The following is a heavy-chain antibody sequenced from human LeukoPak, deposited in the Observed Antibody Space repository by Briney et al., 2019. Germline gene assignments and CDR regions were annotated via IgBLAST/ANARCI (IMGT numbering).Heavy chain of an antibody. CDR3: ARSPWDTALDY. CDR1: GGSISTGSYY. CDR2: IYISGST. Sequence: NPSEALSLTCTVSGGSISTGSYYWSWIRQPAGKGMEWIGRIYISGSTNYNPSLKSRVTISISTSKNQFSLKLSSATAADTAVYYCARSPWDTALDYWGQGTLVTVFS. D-gene: IGHD5-18*01. J-gene: IGHJ4*02. V-gene: IGHV4-61*02.